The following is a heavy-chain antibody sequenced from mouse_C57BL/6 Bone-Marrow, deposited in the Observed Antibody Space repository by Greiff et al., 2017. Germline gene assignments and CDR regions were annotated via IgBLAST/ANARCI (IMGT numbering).Heavy chain of an antibody. CDR1: GFNIKDDY. J-gene: IGHJ2*01. CDR3: TTPGSRDY. V-gene: IGHV14-4*01. D-gene: IGHD1-1*01. Sequence: LMESGAELVRPGASVKLSCTASGFNIKDDYMHWVKQRPEQGLEWIGWIDPENGDTEYASKFQGKATITADTSSNTAYLQLSSRTAEDTAVYYCTTPGSRDYWGQGTTRTVAS. CDR2: IDPENGDT.